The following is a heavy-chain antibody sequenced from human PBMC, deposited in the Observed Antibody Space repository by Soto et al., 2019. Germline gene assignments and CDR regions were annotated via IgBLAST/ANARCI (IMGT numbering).Heavy chain of an antibody. CDR3: ARVPLRFLAFGGMDV. Sequence: GASVKVSCKASGYTFTSYGISWVRQAPGQGLEWMGWISAYNGNTNYAQKLQGRVTMTTDTSTSTAYMELRSLRSDDTAVYYCARVPLRFLAFGGMDVWGQGTTVTVSS. CDR2: ISAYNGNT. D-gene: IGHD3-3*01. V-gene: IGHV1-18*04. J-gene: IGHJ6*02. CDR1: GYTFTSYG.